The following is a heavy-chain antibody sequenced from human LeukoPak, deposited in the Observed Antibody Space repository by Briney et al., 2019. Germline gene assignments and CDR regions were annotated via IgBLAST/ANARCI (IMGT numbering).Heavy chain of an antibody. J-gene: IGHJ2*01. D-gene: IGHD3-16*01. CDR1: GSSITSFY. Sequence: SETLSLTCTVSGSSITSFYWTWVRQPPGKGLEWIGSFQYNGITYYNPSLKSRVTISVDTSKNQFSLKLSSVTAADTAVYYCVRGGASSRYFDLWGRGTLVTVSS. CDR3: VRGGASSRYFDL. V-gene: IGHV4-59*01. CDR2: FQYNGIT.